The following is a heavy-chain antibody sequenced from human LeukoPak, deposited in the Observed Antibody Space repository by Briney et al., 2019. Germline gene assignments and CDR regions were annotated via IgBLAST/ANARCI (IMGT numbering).Heavy chain of an antibody. CDR2: IYYTGST. V-gene: IGHV4-59*02. J-gene: IGHJ6*03. CDR1: GGSVSDYY. Sequence: PSETLSLTCTVSGGSVSDYYWSWIRQSPGKGLEWIGYIYYTGSTSYNPSLRSRVTMSADTSKNQFSLKLSSVTAADTAVYYCARGFGEGYYYYMDVWGKGTTVTVSS. CDR3: ARGFGEGYYYYMDV. D-gene: IGHD3-10*01.